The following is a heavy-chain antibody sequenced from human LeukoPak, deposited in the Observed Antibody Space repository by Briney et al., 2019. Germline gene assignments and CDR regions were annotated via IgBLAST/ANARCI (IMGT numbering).Heavy chain of an antibody. J-gene: IGHJ4*02. V-gene: IGHV3-73*01. CDR1: GFTFSGSA. CDR2: IRNKANNYAT. CDR3: TRHLDNPFN. Sequence: GGSLKLSCAASGFTFSGSAMHWVRQASGKGLEWVGRIRNKANNYATAYAASVKGRFTISRDDSKNTAYLQMNSLKTEDTAVYFCTRHLDNPFNWGQGTLVTVSS. D-gene: IGHD1-14*01.